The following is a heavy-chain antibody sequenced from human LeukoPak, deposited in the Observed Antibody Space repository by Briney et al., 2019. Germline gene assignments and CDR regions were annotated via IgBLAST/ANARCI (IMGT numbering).Heavy chain of an antibody. CDR3: AILGYCSSTSCLQFDP. CDR1: GGTFSSYA. CDR2: INPNSGGT. J-gene: IGHJ5*02. Sequence: ASVKVSCKASGGTFSSYAISWVRQAPGQGLEWMGWINPNSGGTNYAQKFQGRVTMTRDTSISTAYMELSRLRSDDTAVYYCAILGYCSSTSCLQFDPWGQGTLVTVSS. V-gene: IGHV1-2*02. D-gene: IGHD2-2*01.